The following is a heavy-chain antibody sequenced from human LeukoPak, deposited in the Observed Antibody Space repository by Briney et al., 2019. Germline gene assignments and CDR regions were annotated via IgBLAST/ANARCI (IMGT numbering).Heavy chain of an antibody. V-gene: IGHV4-4*02. D-gene: IGHD4-17*01. CDR3: ARHSSTVTTLGAHYFDY. Sequence: SGTLSLTCAVSGGSISSSNWWSWVRQPPGKGLEWIGEIYHSGSTNYNPSLKSRVTISVDTSMNQFSLKLSSVTAADTAVYYCARHSSTVTTLGAHYFDYWGQGTLVTVSS. J-gene: IGHJ4*02. CDR1: GGSISSSNW. CDR2: IYHSGST.